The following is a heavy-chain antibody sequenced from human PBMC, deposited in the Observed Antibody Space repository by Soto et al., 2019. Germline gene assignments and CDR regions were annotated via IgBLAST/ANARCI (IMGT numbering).Heavy chain of an antibody. CDR1: GFSLSSSGVG. D-gene: IGHD2-15*01. J-gene: IGHJ6*02. CDR2: IYWDGDK. Sequence: QITLKESGPTLVKPTQTLTLTCIFSGFSLSSSGVGVGWIRQPPGKALEWLALIYWDGDKRYSPSLKTRLTITKDTSTTEVVLTMTNMDPVDTGTYYCAHKGGRGAGMDVWGQGTTVTVSS. CDR3: AHKGGRGAGMDV. V-gene: IGHV2-5*02.